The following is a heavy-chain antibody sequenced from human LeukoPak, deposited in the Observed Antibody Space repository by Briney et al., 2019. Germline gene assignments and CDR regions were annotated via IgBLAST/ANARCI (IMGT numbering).Heavy chain of an antibody. Sequence: ASVKVSCKASGYTFPSYFMHWVRQAPGQGLEWMGIINPTGGSTTYAQKFQGRVTMTRDTSTSTVYMELSSLRSDDTAVYYCARALPTGYYSSWFDPWGQGTLVTVSS. V-gene: IGHV1-46*01. J-gene: IGHJ5*02. D-gene: IGHD3-9*01. CDR1: GYTFPSYF. CDR3: ARALPTGYYSSWFDP. CDR2: INPTGGST.